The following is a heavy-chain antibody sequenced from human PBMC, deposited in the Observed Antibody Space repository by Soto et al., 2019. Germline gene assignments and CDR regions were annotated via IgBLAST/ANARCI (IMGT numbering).Heavy chain of an antibody. D-gene: IGHD1-1*01. CDR3: AKNETTRPWFDP. V-gene: IGHV4-31*03. CDR2: IYYIGTT. CDR1: GGSIRIGNYY. J-gene: IGHJ5*02. Sequence: QVHLQESGPGLVKASQPLSLPCTVSGGSIRIGNYYWSWFRQLPGKGLEWIGNIYYIGTTSYNPSLKSRVIISIDTSKNQFSLELTSVLAADTAVYYCAKNETTRPWFDPWGQGTLVTVSS.